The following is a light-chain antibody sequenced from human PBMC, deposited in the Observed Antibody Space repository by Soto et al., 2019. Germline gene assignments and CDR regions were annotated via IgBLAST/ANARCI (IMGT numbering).Light chain of an antibody. Sequence: DIVLTQSPGALFLSPGDRATLSCRASQSVSTSNLAWYHQKPGQAPRLPIYGASSRATGIPDRFSGSGSGTDFTLTISGLEPEDFAVYYCQQYGNSRGTFGQGTKV. CDR1: QSVSTSN. CDR3: QQYGNSRGT. J-gene: IGKJ1*01. CDR2: GAS. V-gene: IGKV3-20*01.